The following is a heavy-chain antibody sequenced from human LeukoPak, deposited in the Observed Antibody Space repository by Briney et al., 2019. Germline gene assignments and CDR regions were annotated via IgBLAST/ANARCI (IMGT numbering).Heavy chain of an antibody. Sequence: GASVTVSFKASGYTFTDYYIHWARQAPGQGLEWMGWINPSSGGTNYAQKFQGRVTMTRDTSINIDYMELSSLRSDDTAVYYCARDLNGGNSAWGQGTLVTVSS. V-gene: IGHV1-2*02. D-gene: IGHD4-23*01. CDR3: ARDLNGGNSA. CDR2: INPSSGGT. CDR1: GYTFTDYY. J-gene: IGHJ5*02.